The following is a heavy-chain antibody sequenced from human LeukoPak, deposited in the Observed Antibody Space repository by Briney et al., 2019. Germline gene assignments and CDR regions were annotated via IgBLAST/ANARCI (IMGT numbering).Heavy chain of an antibody. Sequence: PGGSLRLSSSGPGFTFSSYVMQLVRQAPGKGLEYVSAISSNGGSTYYADSVKGRFTISRDNSKNTLYLQMSSLRAEDTAVYYCVKAAAPCQWLPFWGQGTLVTVSS. D-gene: IGHD6-19*01. CDR3: VKAAAPCQWLPF. CDR1: GFTFSSYV. J-gene: IGHJ4*02. V-gene: IGHV3-64D*06. CDR2: ISSNGGST.